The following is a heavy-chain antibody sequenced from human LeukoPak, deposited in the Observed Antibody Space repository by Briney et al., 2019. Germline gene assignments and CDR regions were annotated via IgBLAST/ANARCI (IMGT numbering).Heavy chain of an antibody. CDR3: ARGGSYGETKFDY. CDR2: ISYDGSNK. CDR1: GFTFSSYA. V-gene: IGHV3-30*04. J-gene: IGHJ4*02. Sequence: GRSLRLSCAASGFTFSSYAMHWVRQAPGKGLEWVAVISYDGSNKYYADSVKGRFTISRDNSKNTLYLQMNSLRAEDTAVYYCARGGSYGETKFDYWGQGTLVTVSS. D-gene: IGHD5-18*01.